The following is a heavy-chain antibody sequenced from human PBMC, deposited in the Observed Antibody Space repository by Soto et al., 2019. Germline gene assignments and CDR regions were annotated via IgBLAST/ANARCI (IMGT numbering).Heavy chain of an antibody. D-gene: IGHD3-9*01. V-gene: IGHV4-61*08. CDR3: ARLQNFDWLLDYYYYYYMDV. CDR1: DGSISSGGCY. CDR2: IYYSGST. Sequence: SETMSLTCTVSDGSISSGGCYWSWLHQHPGQGLEWIGYIYYSGSTNYNPSLKSRVTISVDTSKNQFSLKLSSVTAADTAVYYCARLQNFDWLLDYYYYYYMDVWGKGTTVTVSS. J-gene: IGHJ6*03.